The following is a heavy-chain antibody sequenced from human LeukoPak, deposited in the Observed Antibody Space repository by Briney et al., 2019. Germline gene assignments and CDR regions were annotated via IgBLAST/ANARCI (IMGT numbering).Heavy chain of an antibody. D-gene: IGHD4-23*01. CDR1: GFTFSSYA. Sequence: GGSLRLSCAASGFTFSSYAMHWVRQAPGKRLEYLSAVSSNGDSTYYANSVKGRFTISRDDSKNTLYLQMGSLRAEDMAVYYCARRGGYYFDYWGQGTLVTVSS. CDR2: VSSNGDST. CDR3: ARRGGYYFDY. V-gene: IGHV3-64*01. J-gene: IGHJ4*02.